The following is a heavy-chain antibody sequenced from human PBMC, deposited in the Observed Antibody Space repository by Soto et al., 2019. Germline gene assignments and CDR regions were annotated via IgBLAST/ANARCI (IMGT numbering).Heavy chain of an antibody. CDR3: AKLLHHSYYNVMDV. Sequence: EVQLLEPGGDLVQHGGSLRLVCAASGFTFSNDGMRWVRQAPGQVLEWVSSIGPSGHTYYSDALKGRFTISRDISKNTRFSPMDSLRAEDTATYFCAKLLHHSYYNVMDVWGQGTTATGSS. V-gene: IGHV3-23*01. CDR1: GFTFSNDG. CDR2: IGPSGHT. J-gene: IGHJ6*02. D-gene: IGHD4-4*01.